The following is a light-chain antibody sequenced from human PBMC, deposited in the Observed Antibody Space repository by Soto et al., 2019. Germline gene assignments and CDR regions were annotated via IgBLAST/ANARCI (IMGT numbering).Light chain of an antibody. V-gene: IGKV1-39*01. CDR1: QSISNY. CDR3: QQSYSTPYT. J-gene: IGKJ2*01. Sequence: DIQMTQSPSSLSASVGARVTITCRASQSISNYLNWYQQKPGKAPKLLIYAESNLQSGVPSRFSGSGFGTDFTLTISSLQPEDCATYYCQQSYSTPYTFGQGTKLEI. CDR2: AES.